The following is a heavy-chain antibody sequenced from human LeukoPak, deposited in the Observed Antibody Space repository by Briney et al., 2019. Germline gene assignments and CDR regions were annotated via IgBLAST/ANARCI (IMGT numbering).Heavy chain of an antibody. Sequence: ASVKVSCKASGYTFTSYYMHWVRQAPGQGLEWMGGIIPIFGTANYAQKFQGRVTITADESTSTAYMELSSLRSEDTAVYYCARSGQRHCSGGSCWGAFFDYWGQGTLVTVSS. CDR1: GYTFTSYY. CDR3: ARSGQRHCSGGSCWGAFFDY. CDR2: IIPIFGTA. V-gene: IGHV1-69*13. D-gene: IGHD2-15*01. J-gene: IGHJ4*02.